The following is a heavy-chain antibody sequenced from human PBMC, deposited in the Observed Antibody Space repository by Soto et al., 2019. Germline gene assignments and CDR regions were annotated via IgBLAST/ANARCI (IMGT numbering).Heavy chain of an antibody. CDR1: GFPFSAYA. CDR2: VSYDGNDK. CDR3: ARAARMSPFHI. Sequence: GGSLRLSCAASGFPFSAYAMHWVRQAPGKGLEWVALVSYDGNDKYYADSVQGRFTISRDNSRNTLDLQMNSLRVEDTAVYYCARAARMSPFHIWGQGTMVTVSS. D-gene: IGHD6-6*01. V-gene: IGHV3-33*01. J-gene: IGHJ3*02.